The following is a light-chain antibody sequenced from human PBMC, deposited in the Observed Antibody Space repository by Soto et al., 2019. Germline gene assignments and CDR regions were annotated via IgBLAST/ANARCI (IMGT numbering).Light chain of an antibody. J-gene: IGLJ2*01. CDR1: NIGSRS. CDR2: DDT. CDR3: QVWDSGIDQVV. Sequence: YELTQPPSMSVAPGQTARIACGGNNIGSRSVHWYQQRPGQAPVLVLYDDTDRPSAIPERFSGSNSGNTATLTISGVEAGDEADYYCQVWDSGIDQVVFGGGTKLTVL. V-gene: IGLV3-21*02.